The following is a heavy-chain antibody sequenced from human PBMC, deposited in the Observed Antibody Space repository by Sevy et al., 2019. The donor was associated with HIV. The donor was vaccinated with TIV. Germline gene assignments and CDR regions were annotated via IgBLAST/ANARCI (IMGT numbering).Heavy chain of an antibody. D-gene: IGHD6-19*01. V-gene: IGHV3-30*18. CDR1: GFTFSSYG. CDR2: ISYDGSNK. J-gene: IGHJ6*02. CDR3: AKNGVAGTFYYYYGMDV. Sequence: GGSRRLSCAASGFTFSSYGMHWVRQAPGKGLEWVAVISYDGSNKYYADSVKGRFTISRDNSKNTLYLQMNSLRAEDTAVYYCAKNGVAGTFYYYYGMDVWGQGTTVTVSS.